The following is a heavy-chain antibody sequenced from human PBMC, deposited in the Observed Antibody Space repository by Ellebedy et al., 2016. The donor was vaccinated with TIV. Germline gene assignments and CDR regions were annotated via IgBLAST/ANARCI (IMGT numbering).Heavy chain of an antibody. CDR3: AREGSGRYHNDYGMDV. J-gene: IGHJ6*02. CDR2: IYSSGIT. D-gene: IGHD3-10*01. V-gene: IGHV4-4*07. Sequence: MPSETLSLTCTVSSGSITNYFWSWIRQPAGKGLEWIGRIYSSGITNYNPSLKSRVTMSGATSKNQFSLNLRSVTAADTAVYYCAREGSGRYHNDYGMDVWGQGTTVTVSS. CDR1: SGSITNYF.